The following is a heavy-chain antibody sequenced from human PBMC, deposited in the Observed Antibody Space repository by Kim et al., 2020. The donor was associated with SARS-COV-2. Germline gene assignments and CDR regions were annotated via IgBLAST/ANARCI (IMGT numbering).Heavy chain of an antibody. Sequence: SETLSLTCTVSGGSISSYYWSWIRQPPGKGLEWIGYIYYSGSTNYNASLKSRVTISVDTSKNQFSLKLSSVTAADTAVYYCARDLFGDNSSGWYSGFDIWGQGTMVTVSS. CDR2: IYYSGST. CDR3: ARDLFGDNSSGWYSGFDI. J-gene: IGHJ3*02. V-gene: IGHV4-59*01. CDR1: GGSISSYY. D-gene: IGHD6-19*01.